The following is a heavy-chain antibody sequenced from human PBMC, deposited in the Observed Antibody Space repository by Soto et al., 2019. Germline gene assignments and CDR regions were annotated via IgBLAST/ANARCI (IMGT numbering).Heavy chain of an antibody. CDR2: LSGSGDDT. D-gene: IGHD3-3*01. J-gene: IGHJ4*02. CDR1: GFTFRNYG. CDR3: AKRSDTPNFDY. Sequence: TGGSLRLSCVASGFTFRNYGMSWVRQAPGKGLEWVSGLSGSGDDTYYADSVKGRFTISRDNSKNTLYLQMNSLRAEDTALYYCAKRSDTPNFDYWGQGTRVTVSS. V-gene: IGHV3-23*01.